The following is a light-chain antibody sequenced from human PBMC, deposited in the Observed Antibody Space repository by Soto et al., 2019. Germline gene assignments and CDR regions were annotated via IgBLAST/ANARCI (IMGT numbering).Light chain of an antibody. V-gene: IGKV3-20*01. CDR2: GAS. Sequence: EIVLTQSPDTLSLSPWERATLSCRASQSVTTYLAWYQQKPGQAPRLLIYGASSRATGIPDRFSGSGSGTDFTLTISRLEPEDFAVYYCHQYDSWTFGQGTKVDIK. J-gene: IGKJ1*01. CDR3: HQYDSWT. CDR1: QSVTTY.